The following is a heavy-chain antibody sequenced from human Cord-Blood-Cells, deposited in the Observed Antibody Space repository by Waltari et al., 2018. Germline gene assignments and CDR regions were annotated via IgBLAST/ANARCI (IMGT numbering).Heavy chain of an antibody. D-gene: IGHD6-13*01. CDR2: IYYSGST. J-gene: IGHJ4*02. CDR3: ARDRRRSSWATFNY. V-gene: IGHV4-61*01. CDR1: GGSVSSGSYY. Sequence: QVQLQESGQGLVKPSETLSLTCTVSGGSVSSGSYYWSWIRQPPGKGLEWIGYIYYSGSTNCNPSLKCRVTIPVDTSKNQFALEVSSVTAAVTAVYYGARDRRRSSWATFNYWSQGTLVTVSS.